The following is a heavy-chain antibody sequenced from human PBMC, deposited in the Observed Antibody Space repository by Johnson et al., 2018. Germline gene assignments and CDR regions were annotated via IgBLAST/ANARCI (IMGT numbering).Heavy chain of an antibody. CDR1: GFTFSSYA. Sequence: QVQLVESGGGVVQPGRSLRLSCAASGFTFSSYAMHWVRQAPGKGLEWVAVISYDGSNKYYADSVKGRFTIPRDNSKNTLYLQMNSQRAEDTAVYYWARDGTGGSSPGAFDIWGQGTMVTVSS. J-gene: IGHJ3*02. D-gene: IGHD1-26*01. CDR3: ARDGTGGSSPGAFDI. V-gene: IGHV3-30-3*01. CDR2: ISYDGSNK.